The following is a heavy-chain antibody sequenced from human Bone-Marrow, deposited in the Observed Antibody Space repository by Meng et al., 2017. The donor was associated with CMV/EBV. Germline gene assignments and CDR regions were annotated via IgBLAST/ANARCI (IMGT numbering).Heavy chain of an antibody. V-gene: IGHV3-21*01. D-gene: IGHD7-27*01. Sequence: GESLKISCAASGFTVSSNYMSWVRQAPGKGLEWVSPISSSRSYIYYADSVKGRFTISRDNAKNTLYLQMNSLRAEDTAVYYCARGLGKVDGYYYGMDVWGQGTTVTVSS. J-gene: IGHJ6*02. CDR2: ISSSRSYI. CDR3: ARGLGKVDGYYYGMDV. CDR1: GFTVSSNY.